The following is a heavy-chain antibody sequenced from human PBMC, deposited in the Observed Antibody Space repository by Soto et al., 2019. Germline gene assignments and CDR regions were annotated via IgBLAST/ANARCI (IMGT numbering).Heavy chain of an antibody. D-gene: IGHD3-22*01. CDR1: GGSISSGGYY. Sequence: SETLSLTCTVSGGSISSGGYYWSWIRQHPGKGLEWIGYIYYSGSTYYNPSLKSRVTISVDTSKNQFSLKLSSVTAADTAVYYCARGYYYDSSGYYGHDAFDIWGQGTMVTVSS. V-gene: IGHV4-31*03. CDR2: IYYSGST. CDR3: ARGYYYDSSGYYGHDAFDI. J-gene: IGHJ3*02.